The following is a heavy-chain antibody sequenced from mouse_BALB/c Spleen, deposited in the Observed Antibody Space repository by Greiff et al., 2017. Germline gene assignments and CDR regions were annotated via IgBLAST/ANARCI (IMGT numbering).Heavy chain of an antibody. CDR2: ISYSGST. V-gene: IGHV3-8*02. CDR3: ARLRDYYGFFAY. D-gene: IGHD2-1*01. Sequence: EVKVEESGPSLVKPSQTLSLTCSVTGDSITSGYWNWIRKFPGNKLEYMGYISYSGSTYYNPSLKSRISITRDTSKNQYYLQLNSVTTEDTATYYCARLRDYYGFFAYWGQGTLVTVSA. J-gene: IGHJ3*01. CDR1: GDSITSGY.